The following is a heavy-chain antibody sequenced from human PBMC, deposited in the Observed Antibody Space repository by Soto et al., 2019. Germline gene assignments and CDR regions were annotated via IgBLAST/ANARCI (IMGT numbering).Heavy chain of an antibody. Sequence: QVQLVQSGAEVKKPGSSVKVSCKASGGTFSSYAISWVRQAPGQGLEWMGGIIPIFGTANYAQKFQGRVTITADESTSTAYMELSCLRSEDTAVYYCARDRRGIAVAGTRRPYYYGMDVWGQGTTVTVSS. CDR3: ARDRRGIAVAGTRRPYYYGMDV. D-gene: IGHD6-19*01. J-gene: IGHJ6*02. V-gene: IGHV1-69*01. CDR1: GGTFSSYA. CDR2: IIPIFGTA.